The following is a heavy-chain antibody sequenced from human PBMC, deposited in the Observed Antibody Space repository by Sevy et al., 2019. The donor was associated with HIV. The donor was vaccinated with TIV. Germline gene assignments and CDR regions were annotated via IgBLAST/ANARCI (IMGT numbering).Heavy chain of an antibody. D-gene: IGHD2-15*01. CDR2: ISSSGSTI. J-gene: IGHJ6*02. CDR1: GFTFSDYY. CDR3: AREWGYCSGGSCSFYGMDV. V-gene: IGHV3-11*01. Sequence: GGSLRLSCAASGFTFSDYYMSWIRQAPGKGLEWVSYISSSGSTIYYASSVKGRFTISRDNAKNSLYLQMNSLRAEDTAVYYCAREWGYCSGGSCSFYGMDVWGQGTTVTVSS.